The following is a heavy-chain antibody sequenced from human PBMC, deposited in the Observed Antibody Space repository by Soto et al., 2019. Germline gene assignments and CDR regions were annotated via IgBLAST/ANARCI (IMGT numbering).Heavy chain of an antibody. CDR1: GDSVSSNSAA. CDR3: ARQAPHSSGWFWFDP. J-gene: IGHJ5*02. CDR2: AYYRSQWYY. V-gene: IGHV6-1*01. Sequence: SQTLSLTCAISGDSVSSNSAAWNWIRQSPSRGLEWLGRAYYRSQWYYDSAVSVRSRITVIPDTSKNQFSLKLSSVTAEDTAVYYCARQAPHSSGWFWFDPWGQGTLVTVSS. D-gene: IGHD6-19*01.